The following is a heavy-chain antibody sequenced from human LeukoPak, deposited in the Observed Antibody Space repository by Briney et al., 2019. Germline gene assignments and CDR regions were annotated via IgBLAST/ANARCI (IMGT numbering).Heavy chain of an antibody. CDR3: ATFGVIVRSDYLGY. CDR1: GFIFRSYA. V-gene: IGHV3-23*01. D-gene: IGHD3-3*01. Sequence: GGSLRLSCVGSGFIFRSYAVTWVRQAPGKGLEWVSSITANGDATYYADSVKGRFTISRDNSKNTLYLQMSSLRAEDTAVYYCATFGVIVRSDYLGYWGRGALVAVSS. CDR2: ITANGDAT. J-gene: IGHJ4*02.